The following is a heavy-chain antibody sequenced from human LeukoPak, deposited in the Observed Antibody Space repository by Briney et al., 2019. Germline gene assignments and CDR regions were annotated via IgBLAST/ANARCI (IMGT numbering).Heavy chain of an antibody. CDR1: GYTFTSYY. D-gene: IGHD1-26*01. V-gene: IGHV1-46*01. Sequence: ASVTVSFTASGYTFTSYYMHWVRQAPGQGLEWMGIINPSGGSTSYAQKFQGRVTMTRDTSTSTVYMELSSLRSEDTAVYYCARGIWWEPTDYWGQGTLVTVSS. J-gene: IGHJ4*02. CDR3: ARGIWWEPTDY. CDR2: INPSGGST.